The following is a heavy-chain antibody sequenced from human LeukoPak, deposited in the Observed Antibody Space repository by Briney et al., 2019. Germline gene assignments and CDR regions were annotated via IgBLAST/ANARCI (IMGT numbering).Heavy chain of an antibody. J-gene: IGHJ3*02. CDR3: ARTNPHPQRKFDI. V-gene: IGHV3-33*01. CDR2: IWYDGSNK. CDR1: GFTFSSYG. Sequence: GGSLRLSCAASGFTFSSYGMHWVRQAPGKGLEWVAVIWYDGSNKYYADSVKGRFTISRDNSKNTLYLQMNSLRAEDTAVYYCARTNPHPQRKFDIWGQGTMVTVSS.